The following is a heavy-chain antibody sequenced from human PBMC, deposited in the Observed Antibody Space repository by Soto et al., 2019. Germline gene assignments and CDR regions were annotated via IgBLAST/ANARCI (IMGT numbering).Heavy chain of an antibody. CDR3: ARDFEGVLFTYYYYGMDV. D-gene: IGHD2-8*01. CDR2: ISSSSSYI. CDR1: GFTFSSYS. J-gene: IGHJ6*04. Sequence: NPGGSLRLSCAASGFTFSSYSMNWVRQAPGKGLEWVSSISSSSSYIYYADSVKGRFTISRDNAKNSLYLQMNSLRAEDTAVYYCARDFEGVLFTYYYYGMDVWGKGTTVAVSS. V-gene: IGHV3-21*01.